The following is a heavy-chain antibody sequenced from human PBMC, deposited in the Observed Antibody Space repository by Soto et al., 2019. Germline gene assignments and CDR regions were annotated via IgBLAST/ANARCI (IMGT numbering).Heavy chain of an antibody. J-gene: IGHJ4*02. D-gene: IGHD6-25*01. CDR3: VRGRLAAAGYDY. CDR2: IATTGST. V-gene: IGHV3-48*02. CDR1: GFTFSTNG. Sequence: GGSLRLSCVASGFTFSTNGMTWVRQAPGKGLEWISYIATTGSTYYADSVKGRFTISRDNAKNSVFLQLNSLRDDDTAVYYCVRGRLAAAGYDYWGQGTLVTVSS.